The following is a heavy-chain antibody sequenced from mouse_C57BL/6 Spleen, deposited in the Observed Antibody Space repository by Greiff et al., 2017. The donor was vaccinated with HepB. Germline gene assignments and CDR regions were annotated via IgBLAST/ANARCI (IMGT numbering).Heavy chain of an antibody. CDR2: IDPEDGDT. V-gene: IGHV14-1*01. J-gene: IGHJ3*01. CDR1: GFNIKDYY. CDR3: TTSYSNYPAWFAY. D-gene: IGHD2-5*01. Sequence: VQLQQSGAELVRPGASVKLSCTASGFNIKDYYMHWVKQRPEQGLEWIGRIDPEDGDTEYAPKFKGKATMTADTSSNTAYLQLSSLTSEDTAVYYCTTSYSNYPAWFAYWGQATLVTVSA.